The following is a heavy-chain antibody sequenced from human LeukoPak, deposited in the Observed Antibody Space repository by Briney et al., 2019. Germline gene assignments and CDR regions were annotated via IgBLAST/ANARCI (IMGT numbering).Heavy chain of an antibody. CDR1: GGALSTADYY. J-gene: IGHJ2*01. CDR3: ARLQLRYWYFDP. D-gene: IGHD5-24*01. CDR2: IYYRGTT. Sequence: SQTLSLTCTVSGGALSTADYYWRSIRQSPGRGREWLGYIYYRGTTYYHPSLRSRVTISVDTSKNQFSLKLSSVTAADTAVYSCARLQLRYWYFDPWGRGTLVTVSS. V-gene: IGHV4-30-4*08.